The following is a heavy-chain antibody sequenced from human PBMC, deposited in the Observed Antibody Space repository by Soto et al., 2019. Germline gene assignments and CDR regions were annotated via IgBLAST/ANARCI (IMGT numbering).Heavy chain of an antibody. D-gene: IGHD5-18*01. J-gene: IGHJ6*02. CDR1: GFTFSSYA. Sequence: GGSLRLSCAASGFTFSSYAMSWVRQAPGKGLEWVSAIVGSGGSTKYADSVKGRFTISRDNSKNTLFLQMNRLRAEDTAVYYCAKEVSEFTAMVLGLEVWGQGTTVTVSS. CDR3: AKEVSEFTAMVLGLEV. V-gene: IGHV3-23*01. CDR2: IVGSGGST.